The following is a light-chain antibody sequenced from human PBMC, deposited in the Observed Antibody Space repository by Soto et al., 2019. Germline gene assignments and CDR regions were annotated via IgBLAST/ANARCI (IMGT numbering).Light chain of an antibody. V-gene: IGKV3-20*01. CDR2: GTS. J-gene: IGKJ2*01. CDR3: QEYGSSPYT. CDR1: QSISSSY. Sequence: ETVLTQSPGTLSLSPGERATLSCRASQSISSSYLAWYQQKPGQAPRLLIYGTSDRATGIPGRFSGSGSGTGFNLTISSLEPESLAVYVCQEYGSSPYTSGQGTKVEI.